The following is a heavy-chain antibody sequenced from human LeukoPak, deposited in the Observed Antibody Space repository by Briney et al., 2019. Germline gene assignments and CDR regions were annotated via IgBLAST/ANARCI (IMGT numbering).Heavy chain of an antibody. D-gene: IGHD3-22*01. Sequence: ASVKVSCKAPGYTLTSYYMHWVRQAPGQGLEWMGIINPSGGSTSYAQKFQGRVTMTRDTSTSTVYMELSSLRSEDTAVYYCARAYYYDSSGYYRYYFDYWGQGTLVTVSS. CDR3: ARAYYYDSSGYYRYYFDY. J-gene: IGHJ4*02. V-gene: IGHV1-46*01. CDR1: GYTLTSYY. CDR2: INPSGGST.